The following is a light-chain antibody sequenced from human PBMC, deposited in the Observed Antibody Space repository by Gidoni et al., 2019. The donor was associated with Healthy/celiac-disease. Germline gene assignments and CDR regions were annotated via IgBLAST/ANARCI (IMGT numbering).Light chain of an antibody. V-gene: IGKV3-15*01. J-gene: IGKJ5*01. CDR2: GAS. Sequence: EIVMTQSPATLSVSPGERATRSSGSSQSVSSNLAWYQQKPGQAPRPLSYGASTRATGIPARFSGSVSGTEFTLTISSLQSEDFAVYYCQQYNNWPPRITFGQGTRLEIK. CDR3: QQYNNWPPRIT. CDR1: QSVSSN.